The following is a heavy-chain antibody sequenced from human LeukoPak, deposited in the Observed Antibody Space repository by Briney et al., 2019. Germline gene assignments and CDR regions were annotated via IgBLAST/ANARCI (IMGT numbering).Heavy chain of an antibody. D-gene: IGHD3-3*01. CDR3: ARGKLFFGVVTHFDY. CDR1: GFTFSSYS. Sequence: GGSLRLSCAASGFTFSSYSMNWVRQAPGKGLEWVSSISSSSSYIYYADSVKGRFTISRDNAKNSLYLQMNSLRAEDTAVYYCARGKLFFGVVTHFDYWGQGTLVTVSS. CDR2: ISSSSSYI. V-gene: IGHV3-21*04. J-gene: IGHJ4*02.